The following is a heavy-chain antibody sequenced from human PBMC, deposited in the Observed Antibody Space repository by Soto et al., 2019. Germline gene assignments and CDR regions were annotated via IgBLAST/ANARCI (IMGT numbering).Heavy chain of an antibody. Sequence: ASETLSVSCSGSVGSICRDDYYGRLILHPPGKGLEWIGYIYYSGSTYYNPSLKSRVTISVDTSKNQFSLKLSSVTAADTAVYYCASSYYYDSSLVFDYWGQGTLVTVSS. CDR1: VGSICRDDYY. D-gene: IGHD3-22*01. V-gene: IGHV4-30-4*01. CDR3: ASSYYYDSSLVFDY. CDR2: IYYSGST. J-gene: IGHJ4*02.